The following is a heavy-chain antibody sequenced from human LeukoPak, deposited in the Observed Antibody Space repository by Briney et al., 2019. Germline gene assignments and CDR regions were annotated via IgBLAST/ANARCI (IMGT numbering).Heavy chain of an antibody. CDR1: GYSFTSYW. CDR2: IYPGDSDT. J-gene: IGHJ5*02. CDR3: ARSQEDSSGLQDNWFDP. Sequence: GESLKISCKGSGYSFTSYWIGWVRQMPGKGLEWMGIIYPGDSDTRYSPSFQGQVTISADKSISTAYLQWSSLKASDTAMYYCARSQEDSSGLQDNWFDPWGQGTLVTVSS. D-gene: IGHD6-19*01. V-gene: IGHV5-51*01.